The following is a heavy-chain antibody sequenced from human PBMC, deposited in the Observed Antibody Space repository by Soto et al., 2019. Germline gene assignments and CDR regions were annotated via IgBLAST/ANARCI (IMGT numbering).Heavy chain of an antibody. CDR3: VRLIGNSWLDF. V-gene: IGHV4-30-2*01. D-gene: IGHD1-26*01. Sequence: PSETLSLTCAVSGGSISSGGYSWSWIRQPPGKGLEWIGYIYHSGSTYYNPSLKSRVTISVDRSKNQFSLHLNSVTPEDTAVYYCVRLIGNSWLDFWGQGTLVTVSS. CDR2: IYHSGST. J-gene: IGHJ5*01. CDR1: GGSISSGGYS.